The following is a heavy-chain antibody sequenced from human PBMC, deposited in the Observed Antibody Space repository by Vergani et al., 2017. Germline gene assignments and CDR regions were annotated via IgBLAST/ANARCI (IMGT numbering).Heavy chain of an antibody. Sequence: QVQLQESGPGLVKPSETLSLTCTVSGGSISSYYWSWIRQPPGKGLEWIGYIYTSGSTNYNPSLKSRVTISVDTSKNQFSLKLSSVTAADTAVYYCARQRPNYYDSSGYYYWYFDLWGRGTLVTVSS. D-gene: IGHD3-22*01. CDR2: IYTSGST. CDR3: ARQRPNYYDSSGYYYWYFDL. CDR1: GGSISSYY. V-gene: IGHV4-4*09. J-gene: IGHJ2*01.